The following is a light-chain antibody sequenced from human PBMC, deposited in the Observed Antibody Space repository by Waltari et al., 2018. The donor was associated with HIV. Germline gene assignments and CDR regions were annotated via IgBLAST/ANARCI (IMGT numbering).Light chain of an antibody. Sequence: EIVLTQSPGTLSLSPGDRATLSGGASQTLSNNFLPWYQQRPGQTPSLLIFGASSRATGIPDRFGGSGSGTDFTLNIGRLEPEDFAVYYCQQYGGSPITFGQGTRLEIK. CDR3: QQYGGSPIT. CDR1: QTLSNNF. CDR2: GAS. J-gene: IGKJ5*01. V-gene: IGKV3-20*01.